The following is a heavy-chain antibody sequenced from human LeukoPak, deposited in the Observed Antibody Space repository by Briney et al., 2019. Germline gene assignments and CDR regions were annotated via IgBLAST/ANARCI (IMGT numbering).Heavy chain of an antibody. V-gene: IGHV4-61*02. J-gene: IGHJ5*02. CDR1: GDSSSSGSYY. CDR2: IYISGST. Sequence: SETLSLTCTVSGDSSSSGSYYWSWIRQPAGKGLEWIGLIYISGSTNYNPSLKSRVTISVDTSKNQFSLKLSSVTAADTAVYYCARSLDAADPNWFDPWGQGTLVTVSS. CDR3: ARSLDAADPNWFDP.